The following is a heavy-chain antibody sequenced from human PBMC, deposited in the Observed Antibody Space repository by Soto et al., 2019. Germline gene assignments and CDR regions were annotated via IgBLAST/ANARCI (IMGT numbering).Heavy chain of an antibody. CDR2: ISSSSSYI. CDR3: AIPLTDCSSTSCYFINYAFDI. J-gene: IGHJ3*02. CDR1: GFTFSSYS. D-gene: IGHD2-2*01. Sequence: LRLSCAASGFTFSSYSMNWVRQAPWKGLEWVSSISSSSSYIYYADSVKGRFTISRDNAKNSLYLQMNSLRAEDTAVYYCAIPLTDCSSTSCYFINYAFDIWGQGTMVTVSS. V-gene: IGHV3-21*01.